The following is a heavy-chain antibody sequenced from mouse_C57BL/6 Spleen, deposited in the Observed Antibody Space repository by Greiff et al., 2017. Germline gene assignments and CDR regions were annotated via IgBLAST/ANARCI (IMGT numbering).Heavy chain of an antibody. J-gene: IGHJ3*01. D-gene: IGHD2-2*01. Sequence: EVQLVESGGGLVQPKGSLKLSCAASGFTFNTYAMHWVRQAPGKGLEWVARIRSKSSNYATYYADSVKDRFTISRDASQSMLYLQMNNLKTEDTAMYYCVSGYGYDDGFAYWGQGTLVTVSA. V-gene: IGHV10-3*01. CDR3: VSGYGYDDGFAY. CDR2: IRSKSSNYAT. CDR1: GFTFNTYA.